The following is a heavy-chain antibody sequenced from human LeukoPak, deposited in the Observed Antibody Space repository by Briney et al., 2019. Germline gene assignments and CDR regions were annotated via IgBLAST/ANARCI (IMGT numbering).Heavy chain of an antibody. CDR3: ARDRARVTYDSSGSTNQNWFDP. V-gene: IGHV1-3*01. CDR2: INAGNGNT. Sequence: ASVKVSCKASGYTFTGYYMHWVRQAPGQRLEWMGWINAGNGNTKYSQKFQGRVTITRDTSASTAYMELSSLRSEDTAVYYCARDRARVTYDSSGSTNQNWFDPWGQGTLVTVSS. J-gene: IGHJ5*02. CDR1: GYTFTGYY. D-gene: IGHD3-22*01.